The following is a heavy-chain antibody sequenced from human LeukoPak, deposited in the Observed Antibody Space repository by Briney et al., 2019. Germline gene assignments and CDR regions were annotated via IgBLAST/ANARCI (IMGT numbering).Heavy chain of an antibody. V-gene: IGHV3-23*01. CDR3: ANWNYYDSSGYYSLFDY. Sequence: GGSLRLSCAASGFTFSSYAMSWVRQAPGKGLEWVSAISGSGGSTYYADSVKGRFTISRDNSKNTLYLQMNSLRAEDTAVYYCANWNYYDSSGYYSLFDYWGQGTLVTVSS. D-gene: IGHD3-22*01. CDR1: GFTFSSYA. J-gene: IGHJ4*02. CDR2: ISGSGGST.